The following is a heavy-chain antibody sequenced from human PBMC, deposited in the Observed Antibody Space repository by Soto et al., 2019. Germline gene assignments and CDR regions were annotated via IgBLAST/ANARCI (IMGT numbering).Heavy chain of an antibody. CDR3: ARDRGWYSYGLPPYYYGMDV. V-gene: IGHV3-11*01. J-gene: IGHJ6*02. CDR1: GFTFSDYY. Sequence: QVQLVESGGGLVKPGGSLRLSCAASGFTFSDYYMSWIRQAPGKGLEWVSYISSSGSTIYYADSVKGRFTISRDNAKNSLYLQMNSLRAEDTAVYYCARDRGWYSYGLPPYYYGMDVWGQGTTVTVSS. CDR2: ISSSGSTI. D-gene: IGHD5-18*01.